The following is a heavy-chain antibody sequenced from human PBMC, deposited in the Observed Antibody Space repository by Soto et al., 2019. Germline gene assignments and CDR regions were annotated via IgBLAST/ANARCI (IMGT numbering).Heavy chain of an antibody. CDR1: GASISRTGFH. D-gene: IGHD3-10*01. Sequence: QLRLQESGPGLVKPSETLSLTCAVSGASISRTGFHWGWIRQPPGQGLEWIGSMYEAGTTFYNSSLQVRVTISSDTSKNHFSLQLDSLTAADTAVYYCARRGSGHTFDHWGQGTLVTVS. J-gene: IGHJ4*02. V-gene: IGHV4-39*02. CDR2: MYEAGTT. CDR3: ARRGSGHTFDH.